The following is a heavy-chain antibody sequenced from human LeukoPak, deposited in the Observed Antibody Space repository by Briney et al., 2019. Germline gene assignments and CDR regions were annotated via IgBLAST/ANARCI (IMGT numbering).Heavy chain of an antibody. CDR1: GFTFKKYW. D-gene: IGHD5-24*01. J-gene: IGHJ4*02. CDR3: ARETPRRGETRDGYR. Sequence: GESLRLSCAASGFTFKKYWMNWVRQVPGKGLECLANIKEDGSETYYADSVKGRFTISRDNPKNLLFLQINSLRVEDTAVYYCARETPRRGETRDGYRWGQGTLVAVSS. CDR2: IKEDGSET. V-gene: IGHV3-7*01.